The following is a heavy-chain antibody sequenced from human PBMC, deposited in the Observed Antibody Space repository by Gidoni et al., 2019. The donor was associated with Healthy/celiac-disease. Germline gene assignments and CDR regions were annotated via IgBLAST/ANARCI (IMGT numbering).Heavy chain of an antibody. CDR1: GFTFDVYA. V-gene: IGHV3-9*01. CDR3: AKDRGSTTVKYYFDY. D-gene: IGHD4-4*01. J-gene: IGHJ4*02. Sequence: EVQLVESGGGLVQPGRSLRLSCAASGFTFDVYAMHWVRQAPGKGLEWVSGISWNSGSIGYADSVKGRFTISRDNAKNSLYLQMNSLRAEDTALYYCAKDRGSTTVKYYFDYWGQGTLVTVSS. CDR2: ISWNSGSI.